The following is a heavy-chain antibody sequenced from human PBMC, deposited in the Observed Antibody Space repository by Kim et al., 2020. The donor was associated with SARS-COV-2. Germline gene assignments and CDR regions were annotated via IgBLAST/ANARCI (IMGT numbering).Heavy chain of an antibody. D-gene: IGHD2-15*01. J-gene: IGHJ6*02. Sequence: SETLSLTCTVSGGSISSYYWSWIRQPPGKGLEWIGYIYYSGSTNYNPSLKSRVTISVDTSKNQFSLKLSSVTAADTAVYYCARERSYPNYYYGMDVWGQGTTVTVSS. CDR1: GGSISSYY. V-gene: IGHV4-59*01. CDR2: IYYSGST. CDR3: ARERSYPNYYYGMDV.